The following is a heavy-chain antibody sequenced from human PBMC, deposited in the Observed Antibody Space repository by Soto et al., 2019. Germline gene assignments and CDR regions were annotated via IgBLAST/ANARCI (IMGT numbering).Heavy chain of an antibody. D-gene: IGHD2-2*01. J-gene: IGHJ5*02. CDR1: GFSLSTSVVG. Sequence: QINLKESGPTLVKPTQPLTLTCTFAGFSLSTSVVGVGWILQPPGKTLERLAHIYWDDDKRNSTSLKSRINITHDTSNNHMVLTMTNLDPVDTATYFFAHTGLIEDIVVSWQAPWFVTWGQRTLV. V-gene: IGHV2-5*02. CDR3: AHTGLIEDIVVSWQAPWFVT. CDR2: IYWDDDK.